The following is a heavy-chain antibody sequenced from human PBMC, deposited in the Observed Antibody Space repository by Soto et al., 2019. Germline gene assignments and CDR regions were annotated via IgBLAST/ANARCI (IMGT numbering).Heavy chain of an antibody. CDR2: ISAAGDP. CDR1: GFTFRNYA. J-gene: IGHJ6*02. Sequence: EVQLVESGGGLVQPGGSLRLSCEASGFTFRNYAMHWVRQGTGKGLEWVSGISAAGDPDYADSVEGRFTISRENAQNSFFLQMNSLRAGDTAVYYCARTDRDFYGLDVWGQGTTVIVSS. V-gene: IGHV3-13*05. CDR3: ARTDRDFYGLDV.